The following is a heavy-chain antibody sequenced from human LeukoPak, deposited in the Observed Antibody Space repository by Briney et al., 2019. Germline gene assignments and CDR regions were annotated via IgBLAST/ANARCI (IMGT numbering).Heavy chain of an antibody. CDR1: GFTFSNYC. J-gene: IGHJ4*02. CDR2: ICPGGTIT. V-gene: IGHV3-74*01. CDR3: VRDFRSAGY. Sequence: PGGSLRLSCTASGFTFSNYCMHWVRQTPGKGLIWVSRICPGGTITNYADSVKGRFTISRGDAKNMMFLQMNSLRADDTAVYYCVRDFRSAGYWGQGILVTVSS.